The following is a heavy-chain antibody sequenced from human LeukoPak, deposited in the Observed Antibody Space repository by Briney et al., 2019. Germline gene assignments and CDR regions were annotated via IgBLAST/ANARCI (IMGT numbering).Heavy chain of an antibody. V-gene: IGHV4-61*05. J-gene: IGHJ4*02. CDR1: GGSISSSSYY. CDR2: IYYSGST. CDR3: ATSRDGYNYVNFDY. D-gene: IGHD5-24*01. Sequence: SETLSLTCTVSGGSISSSSYYWGWIRQPPGKGLEWIGYIYYSGSTNYNPSLKSRVTISVDTSKNQFSLKLSSVTAADTAVYYCATSRDGYNYVNFDYWGQGTLVTVSS.